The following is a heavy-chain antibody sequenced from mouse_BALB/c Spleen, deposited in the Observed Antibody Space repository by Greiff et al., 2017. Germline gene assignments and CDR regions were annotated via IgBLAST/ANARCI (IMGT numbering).Heavy chain of an antibody. V-gene: IGHV5-9-4*01. CDR1: GFTFSSYA. J-gene: IGHJ4*01. Sequence: EVKLVESGGGLVKPGGSLKLSCAASGFTFSSYAMSWVRQSPEKRLEWVAEISSGGSYTYYPDTVTGRFTISRDNAKNTLYLEMSSLRSEDTAMYYCAKGYGNSSYAMDYWGQGTSVTVSS. D-gene: IGHD2-10*02. CDR2: ISSGGSYT. CDR3: AKGYGNSSYAMDY.